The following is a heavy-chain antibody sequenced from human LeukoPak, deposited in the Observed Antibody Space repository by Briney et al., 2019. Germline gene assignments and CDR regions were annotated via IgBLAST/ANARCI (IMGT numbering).Heavy chain of an antibody. CDR2: IKTKTEGETI. CDR1: GFSFSNSY. Sequence: PGGSLRLSCAASGFSFSNSYMTWVRQAPGKGLEWVGRIKTKTEGETIHYAAPVKGRFTISRDDSKDTLYLQMNSLRAEDTAVYYCARDFDWGSGHWGQGTLVTVSS. D-gene: IGHD7-27*01. J-gene: IGHJ4*02. CDR3: ARDFDWGSGH. V-gene: IGHV3-15*05.